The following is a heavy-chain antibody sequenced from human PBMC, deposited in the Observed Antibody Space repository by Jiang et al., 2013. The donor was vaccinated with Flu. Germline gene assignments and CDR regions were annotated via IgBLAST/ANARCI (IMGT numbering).Heavy chain of an antibody. CDR1: GFTFSSYA. Sequence: RSLRLSCAASGFTFSSYAMHWVRQAPGKGLEWVAVISYDGSNKYYADSVKGRFTISRDNSKNTLYLQMNSLRAEDTAVYYCARGTYGGNSACDYWGQGTLVTVSS. D-gene: IGHD4-23*01. CDR2: ISYDGSNK. CDR3: ARGTYGGNSACDY. V-gene: IGHV3-30-3*01. J-gene: IGHJ4*02.